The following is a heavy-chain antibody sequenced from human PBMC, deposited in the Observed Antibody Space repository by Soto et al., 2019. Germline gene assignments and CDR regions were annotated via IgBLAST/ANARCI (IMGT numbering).Heavy chain of an antibody. CDR2: ISGNGGT. CDR1: GFTFSIYA. D-gene: IGHD3-22*01. V-gene: IGHV3-23*01. J-gene: IGHJ4*02. CDR3: AKDAPGSGWLSDY. Sequence: EVQLLESGGGLVQPGGSLRLSCAASGFTFSIYAMSWVRQVPGKGLEWVSTISGNGGTSYADFVRGRVTISRDNSKNTLYLQMNSLRVDDTAIYYCAKDAPGSGWLSDYWGQGTLVTVSS.